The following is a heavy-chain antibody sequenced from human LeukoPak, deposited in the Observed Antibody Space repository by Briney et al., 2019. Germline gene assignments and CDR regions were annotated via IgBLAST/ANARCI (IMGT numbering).Heavy chain of an antibody. J-gene: IGHJ4*02. D-gene: IGHD1-26*01. CDR3: ARVVGGSPADS. CDR1: GFTFSSYG. V-gene: IGHV3-23*01. Sequence: PGRSLRLSCAASGFTFSSYGMHWVRQAPGRGLEWVSSITGSGTNTYYADSVKGRFTISRDNSNNILNLQMRSLTAEDTALYYCARVVGGSPADSWGQGTLVTVSS. CDR2: ITGSGTNT.